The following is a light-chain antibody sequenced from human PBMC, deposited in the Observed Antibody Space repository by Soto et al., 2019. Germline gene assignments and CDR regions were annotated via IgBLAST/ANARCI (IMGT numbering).Light chain of an antibody. V-gene: IGKV3D-20*02. CDR1: QSVSSSY. CDR3: QQRSNWPIT. J-gene: IGKJ5*01. CDR2: GAS. Sequence: IVLTQSPGTLSLSPGERATLSCRASQSVSSSYLAWYQQKPGQAPRLLIYGASSRATGIPDRFSGSGSGTDFTLTISSLEPEDFAVYYSQQRSNWPITFGQGTRLEIK.